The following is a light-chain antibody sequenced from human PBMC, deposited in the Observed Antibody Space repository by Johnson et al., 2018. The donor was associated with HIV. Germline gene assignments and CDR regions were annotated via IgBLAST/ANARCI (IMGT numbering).Light chain of an antibody. CDR2: DNN. J-gene: IGLJ1*01. CDR3: GTWSGSLN. V-gene: IGLV1-51*01. Sequence: QSVLTQPPSVSAAPGQKVTISCSGSISNIGNNYVSWYQQLPGTAPKLLIYDNNKRPSGIPGRFSGSKSDTSGILGITGLQTGDEADYYCGTWSGSLNFGTGTKLPVL. CDR1: ISNIGNNY.